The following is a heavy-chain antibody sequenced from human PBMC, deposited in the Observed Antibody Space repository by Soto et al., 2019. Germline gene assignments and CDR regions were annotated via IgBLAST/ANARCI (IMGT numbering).Heavy chain of an antibody. Sequence: PGGSLRLSCAASGFTFSSYAMSWVRQAPGKGLEWVSAISGSGGSTYYADSVKGRFTISRDNSKNTLYLQMNSLRAEDTAVYYCAKTRSYYGSEGLTHDAFDIWGQGTMVPVSS. CDR1: GFTFSSYA. J-gene: IGHJ3*02. CDR2: ISGSGGST. V-gene: IGHV3-23*01. CDR3: AKTRSYYGSEGLTHDAFDI. D-gene: IGHD3-10*01.